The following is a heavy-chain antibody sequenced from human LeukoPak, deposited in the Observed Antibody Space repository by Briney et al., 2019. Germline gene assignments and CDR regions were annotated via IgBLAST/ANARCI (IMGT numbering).Heavy chain of an antibody. V-gene: IGHV3-48*03. J-gene: IGHJ4*02. D-gene: IGHD1-26*01. CDR1: GFTFSSYE. CDR2: ISSSGSTI. Sequence: GGSLRLSCAASGFTFSSYEMNWVRQAPGKGLEWVSYISSSGSTISYADSVKGRFTVSRDNAKNSLFLQMNSLRAEDTAVYYCARGTRHGWELVVWGQGTLVTVSS. CDR3: ARGTRHGWELVV.